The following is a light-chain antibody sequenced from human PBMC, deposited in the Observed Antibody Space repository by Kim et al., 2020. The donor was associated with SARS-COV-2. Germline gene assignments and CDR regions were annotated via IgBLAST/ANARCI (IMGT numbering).Light chain of an antibody. CDR1: SYNIGSNT. Sequence: QGMTICSTCSSYNIGSNTVNWYQQQPGSAPELLIYYDNQRPSGGPDRFSGSKSGNSASLAISRLRSGDEADYYCAVWDGSISGVVFGGGTQLTVL. CDR2: YDN. V-gene: IGLV1-44*01. CDR3: AVWDGSISGVV. J-gene: IGLJ2*01.